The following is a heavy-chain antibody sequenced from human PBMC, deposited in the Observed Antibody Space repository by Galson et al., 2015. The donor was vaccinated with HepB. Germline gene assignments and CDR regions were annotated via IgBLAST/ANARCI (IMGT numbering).Heavy chain of an antibody. CDR1: GFTFNSYA. Sequence: SLRLSCAASGFTFNSYAMSWVRQAPGKGLEWVSSISANAGTTYYADSVKGRFTISRDTSKDTVSLQMNSLRAEDTAVYYCARNGRPYYTSSGHFDCWGQGTLVTVSS. V-gene: IGHV3-23*01. CDR2: ISANAGTT. CDR3: ARNGRPYYTSSGHFDC. D-gene: IGHD3-22*01. J-gene: IGHJ4*02.